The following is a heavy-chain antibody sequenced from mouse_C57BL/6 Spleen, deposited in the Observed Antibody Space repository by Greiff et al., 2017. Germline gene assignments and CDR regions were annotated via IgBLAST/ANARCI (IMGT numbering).Heavy chain of an antibody. Sequence: QVQLQQPGAELVMPGASVKLSCKASGYTFTSYWMHWVKQRPGQGLEWIGEIDPSDSYTNYNQKFKGKSTLTVDKSSSTAYMQLSSLTSEASAVYYCARRSIPTISYWYFDVWGTGTTVTVSS. J-gene: IGHJ1*03. CDR3: ARRSIPTISYWYFDV. CDR1: GYTFTSYW. V-gene: IGHV1-69*01. D-gene: IGHD1-2*01. CDR2: IDPSDSYT.